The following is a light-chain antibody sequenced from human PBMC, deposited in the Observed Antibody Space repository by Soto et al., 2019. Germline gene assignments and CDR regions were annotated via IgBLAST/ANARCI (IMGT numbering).Light chain of an antibody. CDR2: VNSDGSH. J-gene: IGLJ3*02. Sequence: QSVLTQSPSASASLGASVNLTCTLSSGHSSSAIAWHQQQPEKGPRYLMKVNSDGSHTKGDGIPDRFSGSSSGTERYLTISSLQSEDEADYYCQTGGTGWVLGGGTKVTVL. V-gene: IGLV4-69*01. CDR1: SGHSSSA. CDR3: QTGGTGWV.